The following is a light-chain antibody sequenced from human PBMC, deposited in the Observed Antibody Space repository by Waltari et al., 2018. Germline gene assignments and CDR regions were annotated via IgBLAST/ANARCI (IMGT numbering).Light chain of an antibody. Sequence: QSALTQPPSASGSPGQSVAISCTGTSGDVGGYNFVSWYQQHPGKAPKLIIYEVNKRPSGVPDRFSGSKSGNTASLTVSGLQAEDEADYYCSSYTLNNRVFGGGTKLTVL. V-gene: IGLV2-8*01. J-gene: IGLJ2*01. CDR1: SGDVGGYNF. CDR2: EVN. CDR3: SSYTLNNRV.